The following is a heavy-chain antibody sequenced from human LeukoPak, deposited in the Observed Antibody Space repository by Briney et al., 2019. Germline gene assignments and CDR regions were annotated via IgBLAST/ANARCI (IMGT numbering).Heavy chain of an antibody. CDR2: ISGSGGST. V-gene: IGHV3-23*01. CDR3: AKASAMIVVVSKYFDY. CDR1: GFTFSSYA. D-gene: IGHD3-22*01. Sequence: GGSLRLSCAASGFTFSSYAMSWVRQAPGKGLEWVSAISGSGGSTYYADSVKGRFTISRDNSKNALYLQMNSLRAEDTAVYYCAKASAMIVVVSKYFDYWGQGSLVTVSS. J-gene: IGHJ4*02.